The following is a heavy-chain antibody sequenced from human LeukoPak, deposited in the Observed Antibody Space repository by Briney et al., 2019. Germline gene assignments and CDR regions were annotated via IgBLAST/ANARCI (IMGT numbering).Heavy chain of an antibody. CDR3: TTGIGARLGYCSGGSCYSDYFDY. J-gene: IGHJ4*02. CDR2: IKSKTDGGAT. CDR1: GFTFRSYW. D-gene: IGHD2-15*01. Sequence: GGSLRLSCAASGFTFRSYWMDWVRQAPGKGLEWLGRIKSKTDGGATDYAAPVKGRFTISRDDSKNTLYLQMNSLKTDDTAVYYCTTGIGARLGYCSGGSCYSDYFDYWGQGTLVTVSS. V-gene: IGHV3-15*01.